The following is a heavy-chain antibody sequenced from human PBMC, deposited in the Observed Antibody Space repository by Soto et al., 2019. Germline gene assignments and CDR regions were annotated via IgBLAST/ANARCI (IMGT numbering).Heavy chain of an antibody. CDR3: AKDGVWDRTRLYCSGGRCRFDY. CDR2: ISGGAGST. D-gene: IGHD2-15*01. V-gene: IGHV3-23*01. Sequence: GGSLRLSCAASGFTFSSYAMSWVRQAPGKGLEWVSGISGGAGSTYYADSVKGRFTISRDNSKSTLSLQMNSLRAEDTAVYYCAKDGVWDRTRLYCSGGRCRFDYWGQGTLVTVSS. J-gene: IGHJ4*02. CDR1: GFTFSSYA.